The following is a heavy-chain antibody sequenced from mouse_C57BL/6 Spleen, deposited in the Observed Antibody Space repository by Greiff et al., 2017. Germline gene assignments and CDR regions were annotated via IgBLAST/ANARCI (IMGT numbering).Heavy chain of an antibody. J-gene: IGHJ2*01. D-gene: IGHD2-4*01. CDR1: GYAFSSSW. CDR2: IYPGDGDT. CDR3: AREGGLRRIDY. Sequence: VQLQQSGPELVKPGASVKISCKASGYAFSSSWMNWVKQRPGKGLEWIGRIYPGDGDTNYNGKFKGKATLTADKSSSTAYMQLSSLTSEDSAVYFCAREGGLRRIDYWGQGTTLTVSS. V-gene: IGHV1-82*01.